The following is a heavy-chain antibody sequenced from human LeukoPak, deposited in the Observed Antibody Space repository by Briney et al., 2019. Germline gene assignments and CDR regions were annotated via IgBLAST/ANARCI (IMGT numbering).Heavy chain of an antibody. V-gene: IGHV1-18*01. J-gene: IGHJ6*03. D-gene: IGHD5-12*01. Sequence: ASVKVSCKASGYTFTSYGISWVRQAPGQGLEWMGWISAYNGNTNYAQKLQGRVTMTTDTSTSTAYMELRSLRSDDTAVYYCAREYSGYHRYYYHYMDVWGKGTTVTVSS. CDR3: AREYSGYHRYYYHYMDV. CDR2: ISAYNGNT. CDR1: GYTFTSYG.